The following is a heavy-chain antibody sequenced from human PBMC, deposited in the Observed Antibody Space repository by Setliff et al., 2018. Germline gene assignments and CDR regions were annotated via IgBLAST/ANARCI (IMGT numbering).Heavy chain of an antibody. V-gene: IGHV3-33*01. J-gene: IGHJ6*02. Sequence: PGGSLRLSCVASGFTFSNYGMHWVRQAPGKGLEWVALIWNDGSTKFYGDSVKGRFTISRDNSENTLYLQMNSLRAEDTAVYYCARNWATAQHYYYGMDVWCQGTTVTVSS. CDR1: GFTFSNYG. D-gene: IGHD2-21*02. CDR2: IWNDGSTK. CDR3: ARNWATAQHYYYGMDV.